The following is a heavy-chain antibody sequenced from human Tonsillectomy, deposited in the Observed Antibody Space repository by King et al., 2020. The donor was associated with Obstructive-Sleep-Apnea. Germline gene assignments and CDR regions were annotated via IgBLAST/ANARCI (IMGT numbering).Heavy chain of an antibody. J-gene: IGHJ6*02. CDR3: ARESYGMDV. V-gene: IGHV1-46*01. CDR2: ISPSGDVT. CDR1: GYTFTNYF. Sequence: QLVQSGAEVKKSGASVRVSCKASGYTFTNYFMHWVRQAPGQGLEWMGIISPSGDVTRYAQKFQGRVTMTRDTSTSTDYMEVGSLRSEDTAVYYCARESYGMDVWGQGTTVTVSS.